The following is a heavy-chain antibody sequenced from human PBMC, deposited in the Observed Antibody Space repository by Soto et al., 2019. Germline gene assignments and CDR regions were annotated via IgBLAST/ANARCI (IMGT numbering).Heavy chain of an antibody. CDR2: IGTAGDT. CDR3: ARGLRLLWFGELSNPFDY. CDR1: GFTFSSYD. Sequence: PGGSLRLSCAASGFTFSSYDMHWVRQATGKGLEWVSAIGTAGDTYYPGSVKGRFTISRENAKNSLYLQMNSLRAEDTAVYYCARGLRLLWFGELSNPFDYWGQGTLVTVSS. D-gene: IGHD3-10*01. J-gene: IGHJ4*02. V-gene: IGHV3-13*01.